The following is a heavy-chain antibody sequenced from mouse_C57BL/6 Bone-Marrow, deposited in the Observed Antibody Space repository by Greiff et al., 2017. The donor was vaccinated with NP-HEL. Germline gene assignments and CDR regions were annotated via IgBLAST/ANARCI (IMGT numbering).Heavy chain of an antibody. CDR2: IDPSDSYT. D-gene: IGHD2-1*01. CDR3: ALPRGFAY. Sequence: QVQLQQPGAELVKPGASVKLSCKASGYTFTSYWMQWVKQRPGQGLEWIGEIDPSDSYTNYNQKFKGKATLTVDTSSSTAYMQLSSLTSEDSAVYYCALPRGFAYWGQGTLVTVSA. CDR1: GYTFTSYW. V-gene: IGHV1-50*01. J-gene: IGHJ3*01.